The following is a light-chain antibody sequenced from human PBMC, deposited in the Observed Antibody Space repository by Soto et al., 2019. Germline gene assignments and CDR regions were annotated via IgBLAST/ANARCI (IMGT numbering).Light chain of an antibody. V-gene: IGLV2-8*01. CDR3: SLFAGNNNLV. CDR1: SSDVGGYNY. Sequence: QSALTQPPSASGSPGQSVTISCTGTSSDVGGYNYVSWYQQHPGKAPKLMISEVSKRPSGVPDRFSGSKSGNTASLTVSGLQAEDGAGYYRSLFAGNNNLVFGGGTKLTVL. CDR2: EVS. J-gene: IGLJ2*01.